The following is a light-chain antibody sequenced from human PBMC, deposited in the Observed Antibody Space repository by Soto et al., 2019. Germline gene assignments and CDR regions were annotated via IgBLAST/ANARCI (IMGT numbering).Light chain of an antibody. CDR3: QVWDSSTGV. Sequence: SYELTQPLSVSVALGQTARITCGGNNIGSKNVHWYQQKPGQAPVLVIYRDSNRPSGIPERFSGSNSGNTATLTISRAQAGDEADYYCQVWDSSTGVLGGGTKLTVL. CDR2: RDS. J-gene: IGLJ3*02. V-gene: IGLV3-9*01. CDR1: NIGSKN.